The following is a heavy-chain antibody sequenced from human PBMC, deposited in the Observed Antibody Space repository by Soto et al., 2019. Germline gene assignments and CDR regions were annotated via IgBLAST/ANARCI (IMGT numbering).Heavy chain of an antibody. J-gene: IGHJ4*02. V-gene: IGHV1-18*01. CDR3: ARQFMIVVVMSDPGFDY. CDR1: GYTFTSYG. CDR2: ISAYNGNT. Sequence: ASVKVSCKASGYTFTSYGISWVRQAPGQGLEWMGWISAYNGNTSYAQKLQGRVTMTTDTSTSTAYMELRSLRSDDTAVYYCARQFMIVVVMSDPGFDYWGQGTQVTVSS. D-gene: IGHD3-22*01.